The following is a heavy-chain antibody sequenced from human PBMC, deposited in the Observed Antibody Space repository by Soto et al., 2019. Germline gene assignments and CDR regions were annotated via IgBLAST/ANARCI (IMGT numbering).Heavy chain of an antibody. CDR2: IYNSGV. CDR3: ARHPTGFPNWIDP. D-gene: IGHD2-15*01. V-gene: IGHV4-39*01. Sequence: QMQLQESGPGLVKPSETLSLTCTVSGGSTSSSTYSWGWIRQPPGKGLEWIGSIYNSGVDYNPSLKRRVTISVDTSKTQFSLRLTSVTAADTALYYCARHPTGFPNWIDPWGQGMMVTVSS. J-gene: IGHJ5*02. CDR1: GGSTSSSTYS.